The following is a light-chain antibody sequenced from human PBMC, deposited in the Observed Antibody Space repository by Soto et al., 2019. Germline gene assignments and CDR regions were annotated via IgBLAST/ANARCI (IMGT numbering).Light chain of an antibody. Sequence: QSALTQSHSLSGTPGQRVTIYCAGSTSNIAGNTVHWYQHLPETAPKLLIYIDDQRPSGVPDRFSVSKSGTSASLAISGLQSEDEADYYCATWDDSLNAAVFGGGTQLTVL. CDR3: ATWDDSLNAAV. J-gene: IGLJ7*01. V-gene: IGLV1-44*01. CDR1: TSNIAGNT. CDR2: IDD.